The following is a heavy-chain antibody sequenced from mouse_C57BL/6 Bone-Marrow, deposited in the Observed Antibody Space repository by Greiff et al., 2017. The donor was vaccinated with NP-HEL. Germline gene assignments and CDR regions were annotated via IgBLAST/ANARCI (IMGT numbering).Heavy chain of an antibody. CDR1: GYTFTDYN. J-gene: IGHJ4*01. V-gene: IGHV1-22*01. Sequence: VQLQQSGPELVKPGASVKMSCKASGYTFTDYNMHWVKQSHGKSLEWIGYINPNNGGTSYNQKFKGKATLTVNKSSGTAYMELRSLTSEDSAVYYCGRGIYYAMDYWGQGTSVTVSS. CDR2: INPNNGGT. CDR3: GRGIYYAMDY.